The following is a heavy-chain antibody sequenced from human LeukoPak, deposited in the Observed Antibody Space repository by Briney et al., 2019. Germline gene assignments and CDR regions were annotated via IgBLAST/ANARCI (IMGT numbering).Heavy chain of an antibody. Sequence: SVTLSLTCTVSGGSISGYYWSWIRQPPGKGLEWIGCIYHDGDTKYNPSLESRVTISVDTSKNQFSLRLTSVTAADTAVYYCARDHRELGIRDAFDIRGQGTMVTVSS. V-gene: IGHV4-59*01. J-gene: IGHJ3*02. CDR2: IYHDGDT. D-gene: IGHD7-27*01. CDR3: ARDHRELGIRDAFDI. CDR1: GGSISGYY.